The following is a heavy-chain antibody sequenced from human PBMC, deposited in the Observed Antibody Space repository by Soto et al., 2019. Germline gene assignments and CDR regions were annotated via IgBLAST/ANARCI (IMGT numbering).Heavy chain of an antibody. V-gene: IGHV3-48*02. CDR3: ARDVSSSSSYYYGMDV. J-gene: IGHJ6*02. CDR1: GFTFSSYS. Sequence: GGSLRLSCAASGFTFSSYSMNWVRQAPGKGLEWVSYISSSSSTIYYADSVKGRFTISRDNAKNSLCLQMNSLRDEDTAVYYCARDVSSSSSYYYGMDVWGQGTTVTVSS. CDR2: ISSSSSTI. D-gene: IGHD6-6*01.